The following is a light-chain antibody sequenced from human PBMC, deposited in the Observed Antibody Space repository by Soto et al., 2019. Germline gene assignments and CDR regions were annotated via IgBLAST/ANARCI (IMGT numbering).Light chain of an antibody. Sequence: EVVMTQSPLSLPVTLGQPASISCRSSQSLVNSDGNTYLNWFHQRPGQSPRRLIYKVSNRDSGVPDRFNCSGSGADFTLRISRVEAEDVGVYYCMQGSHWPRTFGQGTRVEIK. V-gene: IGKV2-30*01. CDR3: MQGSHWPRT. CDR1: QSLVNSDGNTY. CDR2: KVS. J-gene: IGKJ1*01.